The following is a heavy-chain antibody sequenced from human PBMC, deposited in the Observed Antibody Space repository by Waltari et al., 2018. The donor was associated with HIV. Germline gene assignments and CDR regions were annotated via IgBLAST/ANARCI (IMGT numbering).Heavy chain of an antibody. CDR1: GASISRSSYY. V-gene: IGHV4-39*01. J-gene: IGHJ4*02. Sequence: QLHLQESGPGLVKPSETLSLTCSVSGASISRSSYYWAWIRQPPGKGLEWIGAIYYRGTAYYNPSVKSRVSASLDASKNELSLKLTSVTATDTALYYCARLRFHSLYYFDSWGPGILVTVSS. CDR2: IYYRGTA. CDR3: ARLRFHSLYYFDS. D-gene: IGHD3-16*01.